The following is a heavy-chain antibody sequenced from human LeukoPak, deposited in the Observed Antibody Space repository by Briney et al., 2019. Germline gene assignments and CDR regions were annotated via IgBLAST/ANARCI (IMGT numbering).Heavy chain of an antibody. D-gene: IGHD3-22*01. J-gene: IGHJ4*02. CDR1: GGSFSGYY. V-gene: IGHV4-34*01. CDR3: ARGLVDYYDSSGYPTPNYFDY. CDR2: INHSGST. Sequence: PSETLSLTCAVYGGSFSGYYWSWIRQPPGKGLEWIGEINHSGSTNYNPSLRSRVTISVDTSKNQFSLKLSSVTAADTAVYYCARGLVDYYDSSGYPTPNYFDYWGQGTLVTVSS.